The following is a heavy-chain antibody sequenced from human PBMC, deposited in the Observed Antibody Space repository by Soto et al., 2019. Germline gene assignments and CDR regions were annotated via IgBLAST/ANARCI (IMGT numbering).Heavy chain of an antibody. D-gene: IGHD3-9*01. CDR3: ARDSYDILTGYYNFDY. Sequence: GGSLRLSCAASGFTFSSYSMNWVRQAPGKGLEWVSYISSSSSTIYYAYSVKGRFTISRDNAKNSLYLQMNSLRDEDTAVYYCARDSYDILTGYYNFDYWGQGTLVTVSS. CDR2: ISSSSSTI. J-gene: IGHJ4*02. V-gene: IGHV3-48*02. CDR1: GFTFSSYS.